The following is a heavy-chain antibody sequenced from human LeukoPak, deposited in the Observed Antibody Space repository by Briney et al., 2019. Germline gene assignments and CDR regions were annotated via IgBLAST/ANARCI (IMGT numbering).Heavy chain of an antibody. CDR3: ARVYGDSRGGNYCFDY. CDR1: GYSISSGYY. J-gene: IGHJ4*02. D-gene: IGHD4-17*01. V-gene: IGHV4-38-2*02. CDR2: IYHSGST. Sequence: SETLSLTCTVSGYSISSGYYWGWIRQPPGKGLEWIGSIYHSGSTYYNPSLKSRVTISVDTSKNQFSLKLSSVTAADTAVYYCARVYGDSRGGNYCFDYWGQGTLVTVSS.